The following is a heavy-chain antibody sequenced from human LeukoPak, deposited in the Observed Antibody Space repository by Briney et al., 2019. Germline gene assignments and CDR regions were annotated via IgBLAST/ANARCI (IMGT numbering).Heavy chain of an antibody. CDR3: ARAIAAAARWFDP. Sequence: PGGSLRLSCVASGFTFSSYEMNWVRQAPGKGLEWVSYISSSGSTIHYADSVKGRFTISRDNAKNSLSLQMNGLRAEDTAVYYCARAIAAAARWFDPWGQETLVTVSS. CDR2: ISSSGSTI. J-gene: IGHJ5*02. CDR1: GFTFSSYE. D-gene: IGHD6-13*01. V-gene: IGHV3-48*03.